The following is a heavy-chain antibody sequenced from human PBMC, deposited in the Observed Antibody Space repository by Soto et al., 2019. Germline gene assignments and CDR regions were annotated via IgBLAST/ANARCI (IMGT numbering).Heavy chain of an antibody. CDR1: GGSISSYY. V-gene: IGHV4-59*01. J-gene: IGHJ4*02. D-gene: IGHD5-18*01. Sequence: PSETLSLTCTVSGGSISSYYWSWIRQPPGKGLEWIGYIYYSGSTNSNPSLKSRVTISVDTSKNQFSLKLSSVTAADTAVYYCAREGRQLWPRYFDQWGQGTLVTVSS. CDR2: IYYSGST. CDR3: AREGRQLWPRYFDQ.